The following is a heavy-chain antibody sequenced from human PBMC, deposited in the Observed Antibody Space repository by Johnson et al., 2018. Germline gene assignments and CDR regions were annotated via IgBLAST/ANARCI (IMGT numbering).Heavy chain of an antibody. CDR3: ARLPDCSSTSCYFYYYGMDV. J-gene: IGHJ6*02. V-gene: IGHV4-34*01. D-gene: IGHD2-2*01. CDR1: GGSFSGYY. Sequence: QVQLQQWGAGLLKXSETLSLTCAVYGGSFSGYYWSWIRQPPGKGLEWIGEINHSGSTNYNPSLKSRVTISVDTSKNQFSLKLSSVTAADTAVYYCARLPDCSSTSCYFYYYGMDVWGQGTTVTVSS. CDR2: INHSGST.